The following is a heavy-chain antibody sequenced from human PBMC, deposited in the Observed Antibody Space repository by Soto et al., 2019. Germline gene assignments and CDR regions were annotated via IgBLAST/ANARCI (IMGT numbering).Heavy chain of an antibody. CDR1: GVSISSHDW. CDR3: ATRDSSRFY. D-gene: IGHD6-13*01. CDR2: SHQSGNT. V-gene: IGHV4-4*02. J-gene: IGHJ4*02. Sequence: QVQLQESGPGLVKPSGTLSLTCAVSGVSISSHDWWTWVRQPPGKGLEWIGESHQSGNTNYNSSLESRVTISVDKSKNQFSLKLTSVPVAHTAVYYSATRDSSRFYWGQGTLVTVSS.